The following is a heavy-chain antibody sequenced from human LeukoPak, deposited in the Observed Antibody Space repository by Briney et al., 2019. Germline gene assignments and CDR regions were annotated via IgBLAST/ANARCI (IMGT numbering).Heavy chain of an antibody. CDR2: IHYSGST. V-gene: IGHV4-59*01. CDR3: ARESYSGYDYV. D-gene: IGHD5-12*01. J-gene: IGHJ1*01. Sequence: ESGPTLVKPSETLSLTCTVSGGSISSYYWSWIRQPPGKGLEWIGYIHYSGSTNYNPSLKSRVTISVDTSKNQFSLKLSSVTAADTAVYYCARESYSGYDYVWGQGTLVTVSS. CDR1: GGSISSYY.